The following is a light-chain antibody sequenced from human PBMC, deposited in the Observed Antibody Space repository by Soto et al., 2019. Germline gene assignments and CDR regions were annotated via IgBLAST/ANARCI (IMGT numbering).Light chain of an antibody. CDR1: QGISSY. V-gene: IGKV1-8*01. CDR2: AAS. Sequence: AIRLTQSPSSLSASTGDRVTITCRASQGISSYLAWYQQKPGKARKLLIYAASTLQSGVPSRFSGSGSGTDFTLTISCLQSEDFATYYCQQYYSYPPTFGPGPKVDIK. J-gene: IGKJ3*01. CDR3: QQYYSYPPT.